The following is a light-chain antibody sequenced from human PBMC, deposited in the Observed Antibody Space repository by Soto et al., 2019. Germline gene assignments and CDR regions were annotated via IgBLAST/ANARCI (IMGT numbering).Light chain of an antibody. CDR2: VAS. CDR1: QDISSY. Sequence: AIRMTQSPSSLSASPGDRVTITCRASQDISSYLAWYQQKPGKAPNLLIYVASTLHSGVPSSFSGSGSGTDFTLTISRLQSEDFATYYCQQYYEFPLTFGGGTKVQIK. CDR3: QQYYEFPLT. J-gene: IGKJ4*01. V-gene: IGKV1-8*01.